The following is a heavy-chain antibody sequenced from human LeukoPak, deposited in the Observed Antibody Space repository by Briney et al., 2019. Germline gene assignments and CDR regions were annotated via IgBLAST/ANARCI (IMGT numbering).Heavy chain of an antibody. Sequence: GGSLRLSCAASGFTFSSYSMNWVRQAPGKGLEWVSSISSSSYIYYADSVKGRFTISRDNVKNSLYLQMNSLRAEDTAVYYCAREGYGSGSYYGMNAFDIWGQGTMVTVSS. V-gene: IGHV3-21*01. CDR3: AREGYGSGSYYGMNAFDI. CDR2: ISSSSYI. D-gene: IGHD3-10*01. CDR1: GFTFSSYS. J-gene: IGHJ3*02.